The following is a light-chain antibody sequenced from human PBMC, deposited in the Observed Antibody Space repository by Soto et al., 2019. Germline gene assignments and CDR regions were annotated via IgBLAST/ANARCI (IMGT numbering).Light chain of an antibody. CDR1: HSVSSSY. J-gene: IGKJ1*01. CDR3: QQYNNWPQT. CDR2: GAS. Sequence: EIVLSQSPGTLSLSPGERATLSCRASHSVSSSYLAWDQQKPGQAPRLLIYGASSRATGIPDRFSGSGSGRQFTLTISSLQSEDFAVYYCQQYNNWPQTFGQGTKVDIK. V-gene: IGKV3-20*01.